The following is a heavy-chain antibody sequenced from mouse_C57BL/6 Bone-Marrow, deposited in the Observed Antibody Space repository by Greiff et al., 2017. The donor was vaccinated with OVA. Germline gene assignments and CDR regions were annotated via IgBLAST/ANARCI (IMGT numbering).Heavy chain of an antibody. D-gene: IGHD1-1*01. CDR2: INPSSGYT. Sequence: QVQLQQSGAELAKPGASVKLSCKASGYTFTSYWMHWVKQRPGKGLEWIGYINPSSGYTKYNQKFKDKATLTADKSSSTAYMQLSSLTYEDAAVYYCADYYGSSSWFAYWGQGTLVTVSA. CDR1: GYTFTSYW. V-gene: IGHV1-7*01. CDR3: ADYYGSSSWFAY. J-gene: IGHJ3*01.